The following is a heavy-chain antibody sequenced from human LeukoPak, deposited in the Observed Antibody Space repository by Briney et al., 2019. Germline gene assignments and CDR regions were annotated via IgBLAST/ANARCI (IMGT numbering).Heavy chain of an antibody. CDR3: AKDPLLRLAAGLFDY. D-gene: IGHD6-13*01. CDR2: ISYDGSNK. V-gene: IGHV3-30*18. CDR1: GFTFSSYG. Sequence: GGSLRLSCAASGFTFSSYGMHWVRQAPGKGLEWVAVISYDGSNKYYADSVKGRFTISRDNSKNTLYLQMNSLRAEDTAVYYCAKDPLLRLAAGLFDYWGQGTLVTVSS. J-gene: IGHJ4*02.